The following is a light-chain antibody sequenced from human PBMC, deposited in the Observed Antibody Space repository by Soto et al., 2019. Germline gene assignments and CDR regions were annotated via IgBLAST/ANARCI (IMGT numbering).Light chain of an antibody. J-gene: IGLJ2*01. CDR3: SSYTGSSTPLV. V-gene: IGLV2-8*01. CDR1: SSDVGGYNY. CDR2: EVS. Sequence: QSVLTQPPSASGSPGQSVTISCTGTSSDVGGYNYVSWYQQHPGKAPKLMIYEVSKRPSGVPDRFSGSKSGNTASLTISGLQAEDEADYYCSSYTGSSTPLVFGGGTKLTVL.